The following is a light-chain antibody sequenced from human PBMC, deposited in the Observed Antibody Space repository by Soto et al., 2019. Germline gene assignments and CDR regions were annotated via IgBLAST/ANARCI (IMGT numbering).Light chain of an antibody. CDR2: EVS. J-gene: IGLJ2*01. CDR1: SSDIVGYNY. V-gene: IGLV2-14*01. CDR3: SSYTIIGTVI. Sequence: QSVLTQPASVSGSPGQSITISCTGTSSDIVGYNYVSWYQTHPGKAPKLLIYEVSNRPSGVSNRFSGSKSGTMASLTISGLLPEDEADYYCSSYTIIGTVIFGGGTKLTVL.